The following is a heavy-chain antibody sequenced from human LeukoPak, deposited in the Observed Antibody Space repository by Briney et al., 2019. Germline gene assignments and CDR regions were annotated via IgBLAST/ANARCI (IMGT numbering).Heavy chain of an antibody. J-gene: IGHJ4*02. CDR1: GGSISTFDFY. CDR2: ISYSGST. V-gene: IGHV4-30-4*01. D-gene: IGHD3-22*01. Sequence: PSQTLSLTCTVSGGSISTFDFYWSWIRQPPGKGLEWIGYISYSGSTYYNPSLKSRVTISLDASKNQFSLKLSSVTAADTAVYYCARQRYYYDSSNYFDYWGQGALVTVSS. CDR3: ARQRYYYDSSNYFDY.